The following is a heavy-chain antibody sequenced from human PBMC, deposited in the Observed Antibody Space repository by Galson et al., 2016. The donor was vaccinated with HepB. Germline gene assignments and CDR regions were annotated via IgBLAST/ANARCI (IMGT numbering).Heavy chain of an antibody. CDR1: GYSFTSYW. CDR2: IDPSDSYT. CDR3: ATGYGDYNWFDP. V-gene: IGHV5-10-1*01. J-gene: IGHJ5*02. D-gene: IGHD4-17*01. Sequence: QSGAEVKKPGESLRISCKGSGYSFTSYWITWVRQMPGKGLEWMGRIDPSDSYTNYSPSFRGHVTISADKSISTAYLQWSSLKASDTAMYYCATGYGDYNWFDPWGQGTLVTVSS.